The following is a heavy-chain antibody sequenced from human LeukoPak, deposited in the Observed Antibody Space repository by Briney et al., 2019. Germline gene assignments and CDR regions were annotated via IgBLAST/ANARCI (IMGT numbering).Heavy chain of an antibody. J-gene: IGHJ4*02. CDR3: ATAPLHDSSGYYPN. CDR1: GGTFSSYA. D-gene: IGHD3-22*01. CDR2: FDPEDGET. V-gene: IGHV1-24*01. Sequence: AASVKVSCKASGGTFSSYAISWVRQAPGKGLEWMGGFDPEDGETIYAQKFQGRVTMTEDTSTDTAYMELSSLRSEDTAVYYCATAPLHDSSGYYPNWGQGTLVTVPS.